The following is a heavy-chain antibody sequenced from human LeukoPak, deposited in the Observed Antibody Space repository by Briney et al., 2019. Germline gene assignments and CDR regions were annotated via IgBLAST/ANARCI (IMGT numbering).Heavy chain of an antibody. CDR3: ARYTEYYFDY. D-gene: IGHD2-2*02. J-gene: IGHJ4*02. CDR1: GSTFSTYW. V-gene: IGHV3-7*01. CDR2: MKRDGSEV. Sequence: GGSLRLSCAASGSTFSTYWMTWVRQAPGKGLEWVANMKRDGSEVYYANSVKGHFTISRDNAKNSLYLQMNSLRAEDTAVYYWARYTEYYFDYWGQGTLVTVSS.